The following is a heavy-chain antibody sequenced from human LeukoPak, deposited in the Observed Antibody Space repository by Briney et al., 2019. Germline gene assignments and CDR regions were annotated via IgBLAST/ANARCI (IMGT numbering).Heavy chain of an antibody. D-gene: IGHD3-10*01. CDR2: IWNDGNNK. CDR3: AKTYDYGSGSYYHFDY. J-gene: IGHJ4*02. V-gene: IGHV3-33*06. Sequence: GRSLRLSCAASGFTFSKYGMHWVRQAPGKGLEWVALIWNDGNNKYHADSVKGRFTISRDNSKNTLYLQMNSLRAEDMAVYYCAKTYDYGSGSYYHFDYGGEGTLVTV. CDR1: GFTFSKYG.